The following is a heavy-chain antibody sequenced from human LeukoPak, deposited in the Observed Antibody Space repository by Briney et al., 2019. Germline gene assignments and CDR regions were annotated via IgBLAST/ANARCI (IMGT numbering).Heavy chain of an antibody. CDR2: ISSSSSYI. V-gene: IGHV3-21*01. D-gene: IGHD6-13*01. CDR3: ARKLGIAAAGTGAFDI. J-gene: IGHJ3*02. Sequence: PGGSLRLSCAASGFTFSSYSMNWVRQAPGKGLEWVSSISSSSSYIYYADSVKGRFTISRDNAKNSLYLQMNSLRAEDTAVYYCARKLGIAAAGTGAFDIWGQGTMVTVSS. CDR1: GFTFSSYS.